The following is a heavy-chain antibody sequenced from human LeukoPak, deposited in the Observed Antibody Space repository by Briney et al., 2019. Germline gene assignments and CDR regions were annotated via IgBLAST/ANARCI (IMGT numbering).Heavy chain of an antibody. CDR2: ISGSGGNT. Sequence: LPGGSLGLSCAASGFTFNNYALSWVRQAPGMGLEWVSSISGSGGNTYYADSVKGRFTISRDNSKNALYLQMNSLRAEDTALYYCAKGLYYDLLTGYFHWGQGTLVTVSS. V-gene: IGHV3-23*01. J-gene: IGHJ4*02. CDR1: GFTFNNYA. CDR3: AKGLYYDLLTGYFH. D-gene: IGHD3-9*01.